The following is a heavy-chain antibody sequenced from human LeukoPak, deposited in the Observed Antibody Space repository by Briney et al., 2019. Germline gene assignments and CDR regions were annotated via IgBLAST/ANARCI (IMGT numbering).Heavy chain of an antibody. V-gene: IGHV4-30-4*08. Sequence: SETLSLTCTVSGGSISSGDYYWSWIRQPPGKGLEWIGYIYYSGSTYYNPSLKSRVTISVDTSKNQFSLKLSSVTAADTAVYYCARDNGYQWNWFDPWGQGTLVTVSS. CDR2: IYYSGST. CDR3: ARDNGYQWNWFDP. CDR1: GGSISSGDYY. D-gene: IGHD1-14*01. J-gene: IGHJ5*02.